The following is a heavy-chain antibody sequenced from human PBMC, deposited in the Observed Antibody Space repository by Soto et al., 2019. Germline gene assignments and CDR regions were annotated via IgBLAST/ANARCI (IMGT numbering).Heavy chain of an antibody. Sequence: QAQLLESGGGVVQPGKSLRLSCAASGFILTSYGIHWVRQAPGKGLEWVAVISSDGSNKYYADSVKGRFTISRDNSKNTLYLQMNSLRAEDTAVYYCAKADYDASGYYYSYGMDVWGQGTTVTVSS. V-gene: IGHV3-30*18. D-gene: IGHD4-17*01. CDR3: AKADYDASGYYYSYGMDV. CDR1: GFILTSYG. J-gene: IGHJ6*02. CDR2: ISSDGSNK.